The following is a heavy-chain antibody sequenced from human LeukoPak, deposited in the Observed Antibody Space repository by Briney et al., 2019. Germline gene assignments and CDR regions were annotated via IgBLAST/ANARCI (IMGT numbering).Heavy chain of an antibody. CDR3: ARVYSYGPGGFGY. Sequence: SETLSLTCTVSGGSISSSSYYWGWIRQPPGKGLEWIGSIYYSGSTNYNPSLKSRVTISVDTSKNQFSLKLSSVTAADTAVYYCARVYSYGPGGFGYWGQGTLVTVSS. D-gene: IGHD5-18*01. V-gene: IGHV4-39*07. J-gene: IGHJ4*02. CDR1: GGSISSSSYY. CDR2: IYYSGST.